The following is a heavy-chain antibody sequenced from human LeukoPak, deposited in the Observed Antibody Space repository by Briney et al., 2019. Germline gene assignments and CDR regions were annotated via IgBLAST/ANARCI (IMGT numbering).Heavy chain of an antibody. D-gene: IGHD6-13*01. CDR2: INPNSGGT. Sequence: ASVTVSCKASGYTFTVYYMHWVRQAPGQGLEWMGWINPNSGGTNYAQKFQGRVTMTRDTSISTAYMELSRLRSDDTAVYYCARGDSSSWYRFDYWGQGTLVTVSS. J-gene: IGHJ4*02. CDR3: ARGDSSSWYRFDY. V-gene: IGHV1-2*02. CDR1: GYTFTVYY.